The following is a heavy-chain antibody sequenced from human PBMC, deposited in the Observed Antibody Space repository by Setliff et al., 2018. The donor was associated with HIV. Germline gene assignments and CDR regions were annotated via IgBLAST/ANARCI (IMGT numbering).Heavy chain of an antibody. J-gene: IGHJ4*02. CDR1: GGSISSGDYY. D-gene: IGHD1-26*01. V-gene: IGHV4-61*08. CDR2: IYYSGST. Sequence: SETLSLTCTVSGGSISSGDYYWSWIRQPPGKGLEWIGYIYYSGSTNYNPSLKSRVTISVDTSKNQFSLKLSSVTAADMAVYYCASLVEGDYYFDYWGQGTLVTVSS. CDR3: ASLVEGDYYFDY.